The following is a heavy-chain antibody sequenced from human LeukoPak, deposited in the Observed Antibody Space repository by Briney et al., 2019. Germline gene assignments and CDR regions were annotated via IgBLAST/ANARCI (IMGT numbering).Heavy chain of an antibody. J-gene: IGHJ5*02. CDR2: ISAYNGNT. D-gene: IGHD2-15*01. V-gene: IGHV1-18*01. CDR3: ARGRPPVVVVAATRIWFDP. CDR1: GYTFTSYG. Sequence: ASVKVSCKASGYTFTSYGISWVRQAPGQGLEWMGWISAYNGNTNYAQKLQGRVTMTTDTSTSTAYVELRSLRSDDTAVYYCARGRPPVVVVAATRIWFDPWGQGTLVTVSS.